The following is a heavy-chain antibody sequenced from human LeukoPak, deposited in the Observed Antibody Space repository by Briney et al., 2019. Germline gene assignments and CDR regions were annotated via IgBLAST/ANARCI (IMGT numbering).Heavy chain of an antibody. V-gene: IGHV3-23*01. CDR2: ISGNDGST. Sequence: RWSLSLSRAVSLFTLSSYVMSWVRPAPGTEVEWVCRISGNDGSTYYADSVKGRFTMSRCITKNSLYLQMDRLRADGTITYYGAEDGLQSSEWLPPLNYWGQGTLVTVSS. CDR3: AEDGLQSSEWLPPLNY. J-gene: IGHJ4*02. D-gene: IGHD3-3*01. CDR1: LFTLSSYV.